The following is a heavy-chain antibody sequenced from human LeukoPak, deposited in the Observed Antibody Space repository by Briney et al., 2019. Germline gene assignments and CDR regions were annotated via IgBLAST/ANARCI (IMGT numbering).Heavy chain of an antibody. CDR2: IKQDGSEK. CDR3: ATAASTVVPAALNWFDP. V-gene: IGHV3-7*01. D-gene: IGHD2-2*01. Sequence: PGGSLRLSCAASGFTFSSYWMSWVRQAPGKGLEWVANIKQDGSEKYYVDSVKGRFTISRDNAKNSLYLQMNSLRAEDTAVYYCATAASTVVPAALNWFDPWGQGTLVTVSS. J-gene: IGHJ5*02. CDR1: GFTFSSYW.